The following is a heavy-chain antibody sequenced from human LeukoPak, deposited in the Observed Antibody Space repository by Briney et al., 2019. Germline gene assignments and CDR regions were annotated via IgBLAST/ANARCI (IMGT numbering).Heavy chain of an antibody. Sequence: GGSLRPSCAASGFTFSNYAMSWVRQAPGKGLEWVSGISGSGGRTNYADSAKGRFTSPRDNSKNTLYLQINSLRAEDTAVYYCAKDDCSSSSCFHWYYWGQGTLVTVSS. D-gene: IGHD2-2*01. CDR3: AKDDCSSSSCFHWYY. CDR1: GFTFSNYA. V-gene: IGHV3-23*01. CDR2: ISGSGGRT. J-gene: IGHJ4*01.